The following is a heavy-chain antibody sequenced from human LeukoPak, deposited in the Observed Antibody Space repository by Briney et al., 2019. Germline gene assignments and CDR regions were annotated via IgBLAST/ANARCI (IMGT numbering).Heavy chain of an antibody. Sequence: GESLKISCKGSGNRFTNYWIAWVRNMPGKGLEWMGIIYPGDSDIRYSLSFQGQVTISADKSISTAYLQWSSLKASDTAMYYCARLVVIDNWFDPWGQGTLVTVSS. V-gene: IGHV5-51*01. CDR1: GNRFTNYW. J-gene: IGHJ5*02. CDR2: IYPGDSDI. D-gene: IGHD3-22*01. CDR3: ARLVVIDNWFDP.